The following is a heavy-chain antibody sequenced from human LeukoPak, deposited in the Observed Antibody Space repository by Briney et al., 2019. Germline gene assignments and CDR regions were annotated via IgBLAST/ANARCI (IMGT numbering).Heavy chain of an antibody. J-gene: IGHJ4*02. CDR2: ISFDGSNK. V-gene: IGHV3-30*18. Sequence: PGGSLRLSCAASGFTFSSYGMYWVRQAPGKGLEWVAVISFDGSNKYYADSVRGRFTVSRDNSKDTLYLQMNSLRAEDTAVYYCAKDRLTGTSYYFDYWGQGTLVTVSS. CDR1: GFTFSSYG. D-gene: IGHD1-20*01. CDR3: AKDRLTGTSYYFDY.